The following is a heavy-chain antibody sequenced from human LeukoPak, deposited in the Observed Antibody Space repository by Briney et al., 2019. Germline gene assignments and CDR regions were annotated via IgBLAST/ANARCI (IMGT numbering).Heavy chain of an antibody. CDR1: GYTFTSYD. V-gene: IGHV1-18*01. D-gene: IGHD3-3*01. Sequence: VASVKVSCKASGYTFTSYDINWVRQATGQGLEWMGWISAYNGNTNYAQKLQGRVTMTTNTSTRTAYLELRSLISDDTAVYYCASGEGVAAFDYWGQGTLVTVSS. CDR2: ISAYNGNT. J-gene: IGHJ4*02. CDR3: ASGEGVAAFDY.